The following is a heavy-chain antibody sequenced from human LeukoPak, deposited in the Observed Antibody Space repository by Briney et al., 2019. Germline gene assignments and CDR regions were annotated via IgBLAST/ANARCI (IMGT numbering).Heavy chain of an antibody. CDR1: GYTFTGYY. CDR2: INPNSGGT. Sequence: ASVKVSCKASGYTFTGYYMHWVRQAPGQGLEWMGWINPNSGGTNYAQKFQGRVTMTRDTSISTAYMELSRLRSDDTAVYYCARGNYWGYYYYMDVWGKGTTVTVSS. V-gene: IGHV1-2*02. CDR3: ARGNYWGYYYYMDV. D-gene: IGHD1-7*01. J-gene: IGHJ6*03.